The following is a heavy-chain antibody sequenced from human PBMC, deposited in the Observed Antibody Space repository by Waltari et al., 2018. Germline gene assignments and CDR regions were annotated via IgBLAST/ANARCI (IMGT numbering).Heavy chain of an antibody. CDR2: ITHSGST. J-gene: IGHJ6*03. CDR1: GGSFSGYY. CDR3: ARGVPRAAENWAAARYYYYYYMDV. Sequence: QVQLQQWGAGLLKPSETLSLTCAVYGGSFSGYYWSWIRQPPGKGREGIGEITHSGSTNYHPSLKSRVTISVDTSKNQFSLKLSSVTAADTAVYYWARGVPRAAENWAAARYYYYYYMDVWGKGTTVTVSS. D-gene: IGHD6-13*01. V-gene: IGHV4-34*01.